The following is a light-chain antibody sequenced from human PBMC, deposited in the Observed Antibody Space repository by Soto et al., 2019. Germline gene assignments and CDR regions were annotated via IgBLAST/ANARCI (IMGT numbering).Light chain of an antibody. CDR1: QSVTSN. CDR2: GAS. J-gene: IGKJ1*01. CDR3: QQYDNWWT. Sequence: EIVMTQSPATLSVSPGDTATLSCRASQSVTSNLAWYQKKPGQAPRLLIYGASTRATGIPARFSGSGSGTDFTLIISSLQSEDFAVYYCQQYDNWWTFGQGTRVEIK. V-gene: IGKV3-15*01.